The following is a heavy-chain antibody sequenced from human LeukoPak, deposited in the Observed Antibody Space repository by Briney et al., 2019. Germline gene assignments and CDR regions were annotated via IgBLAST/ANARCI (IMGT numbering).Heavy chain of an antibody. CDR1: GDSISSYY. CDR3: AAGVVGYSYGLGYFDY. CDR2: IYYSGST. D-gene: IGHD5-18*01. V-gene: IGHV4-59*01. Sequence: SETLSLTCTVSGDSISSYYWSWIRQPPGKGLEWIGYIYYSGSTNYNPSLKSRVTISVDTSKNQFSLKLSSVTAADTAVYYCAAGVVGYSYGLGYFDYWGQGTLVTVSS. J-gene: IGHJ4*02.